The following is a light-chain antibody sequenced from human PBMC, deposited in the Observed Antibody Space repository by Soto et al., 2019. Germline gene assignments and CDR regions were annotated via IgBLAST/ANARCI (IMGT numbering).Light chain of an antibody. Sequence: DIQMTQSPSTLSASVGGRVTITRRASQSVGTWVAWYQQKPGKAPKLLIYDDSSLESGVPSRFSGSGSGTEFTLTISSLQPDDFATYFCQQYNSYPITFGQGTRLEIK. CDR2: DDS. CDR1: QSVGTW. J-gene: IGKJ5*01. V-gene: IGKV1-5*01. CDR3: QQYNSYPIT.